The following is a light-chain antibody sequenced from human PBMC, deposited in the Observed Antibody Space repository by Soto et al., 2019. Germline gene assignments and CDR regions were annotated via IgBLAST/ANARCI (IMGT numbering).Light chain of an antibody. Sequence: LLTQSPSTLSLSPGQGATLSCRASQNVRSYLAWFQHKPGQAPRLLIYDASHRATGVPARFSGSGSGTDFTLTISSLEPEDFAVYYCQQRYSWPPITFGQGTRLEIK. CDR3: QQRYSWPPIT. V-gene: IGKV3-11*01. J-gene: IGKJ5*01. CDR2: DAS. CDR1: QNVRSY.